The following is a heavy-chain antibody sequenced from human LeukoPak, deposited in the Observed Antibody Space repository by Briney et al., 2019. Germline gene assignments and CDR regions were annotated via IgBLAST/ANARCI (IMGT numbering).Heavy chain of an antibody. V-gene: IGHV4-59*12. CDR2: IYSSGST. Sequence: PSETLSLTCTVSGGSISNNYWSWIRQSPGKGLEWIGYIYSSGSTDYNPSLKSRVTVSVDTSKNQFSLKLSSVTAADTAVYYCARGALGDYYDRWGQGTLVTVSS. D-gene: IGHD3-16*01. CDR3: ARGALGDYYDR. CDR1: GGSISNNY. J-gene: IGHJ4*02.